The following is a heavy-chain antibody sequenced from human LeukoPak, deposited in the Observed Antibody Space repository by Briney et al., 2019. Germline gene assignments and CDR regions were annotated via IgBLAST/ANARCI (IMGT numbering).Heavy chain of an antibody. CDR3: ARLPKRGDGYNYIDY. V-gene: IGHV4-38-2*02. J-gene: IGHJ4*02. CDR2: IYHSGST. CDR1: GYSISSGYY. Sequence: SEALSLTCTVSGYSISSGYYWGWIRQPPGKGLEWIGSIYHSGSTYYNPSLKSRVTISVDTSKNQFSLKLTSVTAADTAVYYCARLPKRGDGYNYIDYWGQGTLVTVSS. D-gene: IGHD5-24*01.